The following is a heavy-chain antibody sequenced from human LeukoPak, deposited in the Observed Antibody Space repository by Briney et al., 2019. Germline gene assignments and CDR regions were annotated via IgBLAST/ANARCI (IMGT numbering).Heavy chain of an antibody. CDR2: VYHTGAT. Sequence: SETLSLTCSVYSGSFSDYFWSWIRQPPGKGLEWIGSVYHTGATYYNPSLRSPVTISVDTSKNQFSLELNSVTAADTAVYYCARDLGLTISANWFDPWGRGTLVTVSS. J-gene: IGHJ5*02. CDR1: SGSFSDYF. CDR3: ARDLGLTISANWFDP. V-gene: IGHV4-38-2*02. D-gene: IGHD3-9*01.